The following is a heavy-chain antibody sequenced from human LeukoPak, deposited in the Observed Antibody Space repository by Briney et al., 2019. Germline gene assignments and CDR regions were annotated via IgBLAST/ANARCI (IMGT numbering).Heavy chain of an antibody. CDR1: GFTFSDYY. CDR3: ASQTSAKGFDG. D-gene: IGHD2-2*01. Sequence: GGSLRLSCAASGFTFSDYYMSWIRQAPGKGLEWISYISSSSSYTNYVDSVKGRFTISRDNAKNSLYLQMNSLRDEDTAVYYCASQTSAKGFDGWGQGTLVTVSP. V-gene: IGHV3-11*03. J-gene: IGHJ4*02. CDR2: ISSSSSYT.